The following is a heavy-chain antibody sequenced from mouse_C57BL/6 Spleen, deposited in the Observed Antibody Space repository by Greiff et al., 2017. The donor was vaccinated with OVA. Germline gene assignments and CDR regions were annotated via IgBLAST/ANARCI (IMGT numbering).Heavy chain of an antibody. CDR1: GYTFTSYW. V-gene: IGHV1-55*01. CDR3: ARFWDRHYYAMDD. D-gene: IGHD4-1*01. Sequence: QVQLQQPGAELVKPGASVKMSCKASGYTFTSYWITWVKQRPGQGLEWIGDIYPGSGSTNYNEKFKSKATLTVDTSSSTAYMQLSSLTSEDSAVYYCARFWDRHYYAMDDWGQGTSVTVSS. CDR2: IYPGSGST. J-gene: IGHJ4*01.